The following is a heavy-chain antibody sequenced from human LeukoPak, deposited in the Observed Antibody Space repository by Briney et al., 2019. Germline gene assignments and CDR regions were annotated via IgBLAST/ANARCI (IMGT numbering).Heavy chain of an antibody. CDR1: GYTFTTYY. V-gene: IGHV1-46*01. D-gene: IGHD3-10*01. CDR3: ARDLDTYYDFDY. Sequence: ASVKVSCKASGYTFTTYYIHWVRQAPGQGLEWMGIINPSGGSTSYAQKFQGRVTMTRDTSTSTVYMELSSLRSEDTAVYYCARDLDTYYDFDYWGQGTLVTVSS. CDR2: INPSGGST. J-gene: IGHJ4*02.